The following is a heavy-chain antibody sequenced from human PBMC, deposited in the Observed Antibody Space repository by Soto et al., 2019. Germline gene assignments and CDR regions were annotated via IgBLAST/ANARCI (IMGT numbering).Heavy chain of an antibody. V-gene: IGHV1-2*04. CDR2: INPNSAGT. CDR1: GYTFTGYY. J-gene: IGHJ6*03. D-gene: IGHD6-13*01. CDR3: ARAFRVYSSSSYHYYYDYMDV. Sequence: ASVKVSCKASGYTFTGYYMHWVRQAPGQGLEWMGWINPNSAGTNYAQKFQVWVTMTRDTSISTAYMELSRLRSDETAVYYCARAFRVYSSSSYHYYYDYMDVWGKGTTVTVSS.